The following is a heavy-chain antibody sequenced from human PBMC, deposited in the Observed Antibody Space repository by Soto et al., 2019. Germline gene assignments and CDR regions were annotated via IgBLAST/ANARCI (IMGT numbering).Heavy chain of an antibody. CDR2: INQDGSER. D-gene: IGHD1-26*01. Sequence: EVQLVESGGGLVQPGGSLRLPCAASGFTFSTYWMTWVRQPPGKGLEWVASINQDGSERYYVDSVRGRFTISRDNAKKSIYQRMDSLLAEAKAMYYRVCGVNCFVYWGQGTMVTVTP. CDR3: VCGVNCFVY. J-gene: IGHJ4*02. V-gene: IGHV3-7*01. CDR1: GFTFSTYW.